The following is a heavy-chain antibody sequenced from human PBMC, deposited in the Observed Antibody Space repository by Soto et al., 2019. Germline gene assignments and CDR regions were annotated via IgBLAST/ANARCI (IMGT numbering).Heavy chain of an antibody. CDR1: GYSVTGYY. Sequence: GDSAKVSCKAFGYSVTGYYMTWVLQAPGQGLEWMGWINPNSGGTNYAQKFQGRVTMPTDTSTSTAYMELRGLRSEETAVYYCARDRSHYDSKDYWGQGTPVTVSS. D-gene: IGHD3-22*01. J-gene: IGHJ4*02. CDR3: ARDRSHYDSKDY. V-gene: IGHV1-2*02. CDR2: INPNSGGT.